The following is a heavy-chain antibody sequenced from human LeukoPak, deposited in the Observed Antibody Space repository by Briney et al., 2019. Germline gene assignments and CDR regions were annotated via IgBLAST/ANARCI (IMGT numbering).Heavy chain of an antibody. Sequence: GGSLRLSCAASAFTLSSYWMSWVRQAPGKGLEWVSVIYSGGSTYYADSVKGRFTISRDNSKNTLYLQMNSLRAEDTAVYYCARPVTYYYDSSGYLDYGAQETLVTVPS. D-gene: IGHD3-22*01. CDR3: ARPVTYYYDSSGYLDY. V-gene: IGHV3-66*04. CDR1: AFTLSSYW. J-gene: IGHJ4*02. CDR2: IYSGGST.